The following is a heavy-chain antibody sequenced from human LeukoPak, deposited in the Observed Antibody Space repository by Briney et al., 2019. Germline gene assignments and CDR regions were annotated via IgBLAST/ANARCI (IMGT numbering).Heavy chain of an antibody. CDR2: IYPADSDT. Sequence: GESLKISCKGSGYTFTSYWIGWVRQMPGKGLEWMGIIYPADSDTRYSPSFQGQVTISADKSISTAYLQWSSLKASGTAMYYCARPSSSSSPDYWGQGTLVTVSS. D-gene: IGHD2-2*01. CDR1: GYTFTSYW. J-gene: IGHJ4*02. V-gene: IGHV5-51*01. CDR3: ARPSSSSSPDY.